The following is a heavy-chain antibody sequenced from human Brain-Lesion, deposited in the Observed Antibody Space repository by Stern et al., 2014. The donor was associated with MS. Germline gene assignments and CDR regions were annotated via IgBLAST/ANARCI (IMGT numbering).Heavy chain of an antibody. Sequence: VQLEESGAEVKKPGASVKVSCKTSGYIFTGYYIHWVRQAPGQGLEWMAWINPNTGGKKYAQKFQGRVPMSRDTSISTAYVELSSLTSDDTAVYYCARDQRGITIFGVVTDYYYLGMDVWGQGTTVTVSS. CDR2: INPNTGGK. V-gene: IGHV1-2*02. J-gene: IGHJ6*02. D-gene: IGHD3-3*01. CDR3: ARDQRGITIFGVVTDYYYLGMDV. CDR1: GYIFTGYY.